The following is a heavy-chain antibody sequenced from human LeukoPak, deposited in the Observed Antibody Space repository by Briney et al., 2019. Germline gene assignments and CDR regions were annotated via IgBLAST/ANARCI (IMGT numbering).Heavy chain of an antibody. CDR1: GFTFSDYY. CDR2: ISSSGSTI. J-gene: IGHJ3*02. V-gene: IGHV3-11*04. CDR3: ARDGWLYYYGSGSYPNRKPQDAFDI. Sequence: GGSLRLSCAASGFTFSDYYMSWIRQAPGKGLEWVSYISSSGSTIYYADSVKGRFTISRDNAKNSLYLQMNSLRAEDTAVYYCARDGWLYYYGSGSYPNRKPQDAFDIWGQGTMVTVSS. D-gene: IGHD3-10*01.